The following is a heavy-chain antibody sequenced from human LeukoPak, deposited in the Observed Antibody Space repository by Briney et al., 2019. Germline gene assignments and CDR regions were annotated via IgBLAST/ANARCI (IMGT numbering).Heavy chain of an antibody. D-gene: IGHD3-22*01. CDR3: AKSYFKSSYDSSGYYYYYYYYYMDV. V-gene: IGHV3-23*01. CDR1: GFTFSSYA. J-gene: IGHJ6*03. Sequence: GGSLRLSCAASGFTFSSYAMSWVRQAPGKGLEWVSAISGSGGSTYYADSVKGRFTISRDNSKNTLYLQMNSLRAEDTAVYYCAKSYFKSSYDSSGYYYYYYYYYMDVWGKGTTVTVSS. CDR2: ISGSGGST.